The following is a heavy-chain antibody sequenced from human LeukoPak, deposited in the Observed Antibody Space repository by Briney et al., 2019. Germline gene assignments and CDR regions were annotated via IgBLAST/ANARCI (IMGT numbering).Heavy chain of an antibody. CDR1: GGSISSSNW. J-gene: IGHJ4*02. CDR3: ASSQQLVHDAFDY. CDR2: IYHSGST. Sequence: SETLSLTCAVSGGSISSSNWWSWVRQPPGKGLEWIGEIYHSGSTNYNPSLKSRVTISVDTSKNQFSLKLSSVTAADTAVYYCASSQQLVHDAFDYWGQGTLVTVSS. D-gene: IGHD6-13*01. V-gene: IGHV4-4*02.